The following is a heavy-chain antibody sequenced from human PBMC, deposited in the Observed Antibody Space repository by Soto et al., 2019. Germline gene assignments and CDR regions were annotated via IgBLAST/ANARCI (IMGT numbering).Heavy chain of an antibody. CDR1: GFTFSDSW. V-gene: IGHV3-7*01. Sequence: ESGGGLVQPGGSLRLSCAASGFTFSDSWMSWVRQAPGKGLEWVATIKEDGSEKYYVDSVKGRFTISRDNAKKSLYLQLKSLRAEDTAVYYCARDREWEPRQEGFDYWGQGPLVTVSS. D-gene: IGHD1-26*01. CDR3: ARDREWEPRQEGFDY. J-gene: IGHJ4*02. CDR2: IKEDGSEK.